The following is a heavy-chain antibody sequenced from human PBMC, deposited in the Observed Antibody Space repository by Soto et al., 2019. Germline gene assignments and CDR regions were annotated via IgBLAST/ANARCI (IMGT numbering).Heavy chain of an antibody. Sequence: PGGSLRLSCAASGFTFDDYAMHWVRQAPGKGLEWVSGISWNSGSIGYADSVKGRFTISRDNAKNSLYLQMNSLRAEDTALYYCAKDSLYSSGWYVSYYYYYMDVWGKGTKVTVSS. CDR3: AKDSLYSSGWYVSYYYYYMDV. D-gene: IGHD6-19*01. V-gene: IGHV3-9*01. CDR2: ISWNSGSI. CDR1: GFTFDDYA. J-gene: IGHJ6*03.